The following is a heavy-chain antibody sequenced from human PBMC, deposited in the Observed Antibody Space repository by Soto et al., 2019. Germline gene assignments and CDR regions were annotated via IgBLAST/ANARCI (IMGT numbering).Heavy chain of an antibody. CDR1: GGSISSGDYY. CDR2: IYYSGST. J-gene: IGHJ6*02. V-gene: IGHV4-30-4*01. Sequence: QVQLQESGPGLVKPSQTLALTCTVSGGSISSGDYYWSWIRQPPGKGLEWIGYIYYSGSTYYNPXXXXXXXXXXXXXXXXXXXXXXXXXXXXXXXXXXXXXXXXXXXXXXXXXXXXXXVWGQGTTVTVSS. CDR3: XXXXXXXXXXXXXXXXXXXXV.